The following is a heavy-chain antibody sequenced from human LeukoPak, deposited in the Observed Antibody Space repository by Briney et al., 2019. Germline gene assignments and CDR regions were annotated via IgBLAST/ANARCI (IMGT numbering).Heavy chain of an antibody. CDR3: ANGLYYFDY. V-gene: IGHV6-1*01. Sequence: SQTLSLTCALSGDSLSSNSAAWKWVRQSPSSGLEWLGRTYYRSKWYNDYAVSVKSRITINPDTSKNQFSLQLSAVAPEDTAVYYCANGLYYFDYWGQGTLVTVSS. CDR1: GDSLSSNSAA. CDR2: TYYRSKWYN. J-gene: IGHJ4*02.